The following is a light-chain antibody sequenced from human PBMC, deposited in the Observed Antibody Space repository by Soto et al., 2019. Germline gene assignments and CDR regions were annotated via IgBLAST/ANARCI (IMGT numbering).Light chain of an antibody. CDR2: AAS. CDR1: HDIRND. Sequence: NELTQSPSSLSASVGDIVTIGCHASHDIRNDLNFYQQKSGKAPKLLIHAASTLEAGVPSRFSGSGSGTDFTLTISSLQPEDFATYYCQQANSFPLTFGQGTRLEI. V-gene: IGKV1-33*01. CDR3: QQANSFPLT. J-gene: IGKJ5*01.